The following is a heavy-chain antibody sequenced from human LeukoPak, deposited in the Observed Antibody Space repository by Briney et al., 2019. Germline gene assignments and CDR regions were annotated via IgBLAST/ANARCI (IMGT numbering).Heavy chain of an antibody. CDR1: RFTFSNAW. V-gene: IGHV3-15*01. CDR3: ATGQGYYYDSSGPIDY. D-gene: IGHD3-22*01. CDR2: IKRKTDGGTT. J-gene: IGHJ4*02. Sequence: GGSLRLSCAASRFTFSNAWMIWVRQAPGKGLEYVGRIKRKTDGGTTDYAAPVKGRFTISRDDSKNTLFLQMNSLKTGDAAVYYCATGQGYYYDSSGPIDYWGQGTLVTVSS.